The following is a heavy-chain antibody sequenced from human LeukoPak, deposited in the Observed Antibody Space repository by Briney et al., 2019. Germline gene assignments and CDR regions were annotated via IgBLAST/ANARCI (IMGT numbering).Heavy chain of an antibody. V-gene: IGHV4-4*09. Sequence: KSSETLSLTCTVSGGSISRYYWSWIRQPPGKGLEWIGYIYTSGSTNYNPSLKSRVTISVDTSKNQFSLKLSSVTAADTAVYYCARAYCSGGSCYSRATFDIWGQGTMVTVSS. CDR1: GGSISRYY. CDR3: ARAYCSGGSCYSRATFDI. J-gene: IGHJ3*02. D-gene: IGHD2-15*01. CDR2: IYTSGST.